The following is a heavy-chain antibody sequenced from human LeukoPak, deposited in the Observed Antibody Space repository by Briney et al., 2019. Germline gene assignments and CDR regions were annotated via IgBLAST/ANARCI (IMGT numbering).Heavy chain of an antibody. CDR1: GGSFSGYY. CDR3: ARNFQYFDLPDY. J-gene: IGHJ4*02. D-gene: IGHD2/OR15-2a*01. Sequence: PSEILSLTCAVYGGSFSGYYWSWIRQPPGKGLEWIGEINHSGSTYYNPSLKSRVTISVDTSKNQFSLKLISVTAADTAVYYCARNFQYFDLPDYWGQGTLVTVSS. V-gene: IGHV4-34*01. CDR2: INHSGST.